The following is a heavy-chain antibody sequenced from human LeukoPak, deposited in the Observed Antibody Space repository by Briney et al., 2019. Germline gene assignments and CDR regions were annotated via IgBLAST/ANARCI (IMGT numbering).Heavy chain of an antibody. D-gene: IGHD1-26*01. J-gene: IGHJ4*02. Sequence: GGSLRLSCAASGFTFSSYGMHWVRQAPGKGLEWVAVISYDGSNKYYADSVKGRFTISRDNSKNTLYLQMNSLRAEDTAVYYCAKTPDSLPYCFDYWGQGTLVTVSS. CDR3: AKTPDSLPYCFDY. CDR1: GFTFSSYG. CDR2: ISYDGSNK. V-gene: IGHV3-30*18.